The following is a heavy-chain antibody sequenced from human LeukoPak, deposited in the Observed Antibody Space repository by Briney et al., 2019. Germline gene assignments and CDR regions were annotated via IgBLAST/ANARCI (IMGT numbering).Heavy chain of an antibody. Sequence: SETLSLTCTVSGGSLRSHYWSWIRQSPGKGLEWIGYIYYSGSTNYNPYLKSRVTISVDTSKNQFSLKLSSVTAADTAMYYCARETRPRYSSSWTFDYWGQGTLVTVSS. D-gene: IGHD6-13*01. J-gene: IGHJ4*02. CDR2: IYYSGST. V-gene: IGHV4-59*11. CDR3: ARETRPRYSSSWTFDY. CDR1: GGSLRSHY.